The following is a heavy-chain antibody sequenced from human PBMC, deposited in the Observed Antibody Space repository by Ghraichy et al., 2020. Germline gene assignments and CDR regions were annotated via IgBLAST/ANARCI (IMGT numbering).Heavy chain of an antibody. CDR1: GGTFSNYA. CDR3: AIAVRVVATGTHPYVMDV. D-gene: IGHD6-13*01. Sequence: SVKVSCKASGGTFSNYAINWVRQAPGQGLEWMGGIIPIFGTANYAQKFQGRVTITADKSTSTAYMELRSLRSEDTAVYYCAIAVRVVATGTHPYVMDVWGQGTTVTVSS. CDR2: IIPIFGTA. J-gene: IGHJ6*02. V-gene: IGHV1-69*06.